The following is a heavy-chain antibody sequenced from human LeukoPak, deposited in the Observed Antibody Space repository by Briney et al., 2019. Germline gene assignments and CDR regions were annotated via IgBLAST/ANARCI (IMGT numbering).Heavy chain of an antibody. Sequence: GGSLRLSCAASGFTFSSYAMHWVRQAPGKGLEWVAVISYDGSNKYYADSVKGRFTISRDNSKNTLYLQMNSLRAEDTAVYYCARAGGGLRGAFDIWGQGIMVTVSS. V-gene: IGHV3-30-3*01. CDR2: ISYDGSNK. D-gene: IGHD3-16*01. CDR1: GFTFSSYA. CDR3: ARAGGGLRGAFDI. J-gene: IGHJ3*02.